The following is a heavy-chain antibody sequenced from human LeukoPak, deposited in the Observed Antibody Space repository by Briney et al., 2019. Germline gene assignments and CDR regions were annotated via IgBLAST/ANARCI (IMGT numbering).Heavy chain of an antibody. J-gene: IGHJ6*02. V-gene: IGHV4-59*01. CDR1: GGSISSYY. D-gene: IGHD3-3*01. Sequence: PSETLSLTCTVSGGSISSYYWSWIRQPPGKGLEWIGYIYYSGSTNYNPSLKSRATISVGTSKNQFSLKLSSVTAADTAVYYCARNYYDFWSGYYTDYYYGMDVWGQGTTVTVSS. CDR2: IYYSGST. CDR3: ARNYYDFWSGYYTDYYYGMDV.